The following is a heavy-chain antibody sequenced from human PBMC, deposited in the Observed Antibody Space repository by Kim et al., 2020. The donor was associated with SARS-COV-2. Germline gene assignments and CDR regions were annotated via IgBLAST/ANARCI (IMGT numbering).Heavy chain of an antibody. CDR3: AREEGAEMATIPDYGMDV. CDR2: INAGNGNT. CDR1: GYTFTSYA. J-gene: IGHJ6*02. V-gene: IGHV1-3*01. Sequence: ASVKVSCKASGYTFTSYAMHWVRQAPGQRLEWMGWINAGNGNTKYSQKFQGRVTITRDTSASTAYMELSSLRSEDTAVYYCAREEGAEMATIPDYGMDVWGQGTTVTVSS. D-gene: IGHD5-12*01.